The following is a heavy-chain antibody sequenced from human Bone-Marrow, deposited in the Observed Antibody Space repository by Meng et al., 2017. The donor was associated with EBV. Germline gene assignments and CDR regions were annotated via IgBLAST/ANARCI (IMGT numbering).Heavy chain of an antibody. CDR1: GGSFRGYY. V-gene: IGHV4-34*01. CDR3: ATQRRDTDWFDP. Sequence: QVQLRQWGAGLLKPSETLSLACAVYGGSFRGYYWTWIRQPPGKGLEWIGEINHSGSTNYNPSLKSRVTISVDTSKNQFSLKLSSVTAADTAVYYCATQRRDTDWFDPWGQGTLVTVSS. CDR2: INHSGST. J-gene: IGHJ5*02. D-gene: IGHD6-25*01.